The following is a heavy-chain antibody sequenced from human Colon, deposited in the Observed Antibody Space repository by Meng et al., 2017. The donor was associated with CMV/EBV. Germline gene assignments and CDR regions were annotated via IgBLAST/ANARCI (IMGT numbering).Heavy chain of an antibody. D-gene: IGHD3-16*01. CDR3: ARVWGRGGLTNGLDV. CDR1: GGSISSTNYY. J-gene: IGHJ6*02. Sequence: SETLSLTCSVSGGSISSTNYYWGWIRQPPGKGLEWIGGVYDSGSTYRNPSLKSRVTMSVDTSKNQFSLKLSSVTAADTAVYYCARVWGRGGLTNGLDVWGQGTRVTVSS. V-gene: IGHV4-39*07. CDR2: VYDSGST.